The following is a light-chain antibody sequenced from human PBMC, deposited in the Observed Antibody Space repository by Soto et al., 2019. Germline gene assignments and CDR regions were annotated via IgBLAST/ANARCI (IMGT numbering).Light chain of an antibody. V-gene: IGKV3-20*01. J-gene: IGKJ5*01. CDR1: QSVSSSY. CDR2: GAS. Sequence: EIVLTQSPGTLSLSPGERATLSCRASQSVSSSYLAWYQQKPGQAPRLLIYGASSRATGIPDRFSGSGSGTDFTLTISGLQSEDSAVYYCQQYKSWPPITFGQGTRLEIK. CDR3: QQYKSWPPIT.